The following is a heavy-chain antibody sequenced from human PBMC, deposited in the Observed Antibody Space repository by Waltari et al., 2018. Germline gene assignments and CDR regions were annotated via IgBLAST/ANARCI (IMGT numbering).Heavy chain of an antibody. CDR3: ARENYNGAAGDY. CDR1: GFRFIDYW. V-gene: IGHV3-7*01. Sequence: VQLVALGVGLIQPGGSLRLPCPTSGFRFIDYWMSWVRQTPGKGLEWLANIRYDGGVKDIVDSVKGRFTVSRDNAENSLFLHMNSLRVEDTAVYYCARENYNGAAGDYWGQGTLVTVSS. D-gene: IGHD6-13*01. CDR2: IRYDGGVK. J-gene: IGHJ4*02.